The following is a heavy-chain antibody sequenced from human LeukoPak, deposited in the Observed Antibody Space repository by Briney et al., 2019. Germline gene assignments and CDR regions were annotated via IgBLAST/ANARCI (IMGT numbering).Heavy chain of an antibody. CDR2: ISYDVGKK. CDR1: GFTFSSYG. Sequence: PGGSLRLSCAASGFTFSSYGMHWVRQAPGKGLEWVAVISYDVGKKYYADSVKGRFTISRDNAKNSLYLQMNSLRAEDTAVYYCARVPPVAATPGNDYWGQGTLVTVSS. D-gene: IGHD2-15*01. CDR3: ARVPPVAATPGNDY. J-gene: IGHJ4*02. V-gene: IGHV3-30*03.